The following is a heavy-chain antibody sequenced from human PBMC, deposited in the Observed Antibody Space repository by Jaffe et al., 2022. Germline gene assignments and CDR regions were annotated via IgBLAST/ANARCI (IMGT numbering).Heavy chain of an antibody. CDR1: GYSISSGYY. CDR2: IYHSGST. Sequence: QVQLQESGPGLVKPSETLSLTCAVSGYSISSGYYWGWIRQPPGKGLEWIGSIYHSGSTYYNPSLKSRVTISVDTSKNQFSLKLSSVTAADTAVYYCARALGLYSSGFNPNFDYWGQGTLVTVSS. J-gene: IGHJ4*02. CDR3: ARALGLYSSGFNPNFDY. V-gene: IGHV4-38-2*01. D-gene: IGHD6-19*01.